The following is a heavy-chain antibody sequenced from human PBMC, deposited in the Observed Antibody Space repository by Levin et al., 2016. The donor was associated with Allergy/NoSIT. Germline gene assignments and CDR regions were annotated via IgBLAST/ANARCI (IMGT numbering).Heavy chain of an antibody. CDR2: IYHSGST. D-gene: IGHD1-7*01. J-gene: IGHJ5*02. CDR3: ARVLTGTYNWFDP. Sequence: SETLSLTCTVSGGSISSGDYYWSWIRQPPGKGLEWIGSIYHSGSTYYNPSLKSRVTISVDTSKNQFSLKLSSVTAADTAVYYCARVLTGTYNWFDPWGQGTLVTVSS. CDR1: GGSISSGDYY. V-gene: IGHV4-39*07.